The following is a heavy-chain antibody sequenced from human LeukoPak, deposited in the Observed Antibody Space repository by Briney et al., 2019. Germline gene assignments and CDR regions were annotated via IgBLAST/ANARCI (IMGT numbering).Heavy chain of an antibody. CDR1: GFTVSDNY. Sequence: GGSLRLSCAASGFTVSDNYMTWVRQAPGKGLEWVANIKQDGSEKYYVDSVKGRFTISRDNAKNSLYLQMNSLRAEDTAVYYCAREWELLGNYFDYWGQGTLVTVSS. D-gene: IGHD1-26*01. CDR3: AREWELLGNYFDY. J-gene: IGHJ4*02. V-gene: IGHV3-7*03. CDR2: IKQDGSEK.